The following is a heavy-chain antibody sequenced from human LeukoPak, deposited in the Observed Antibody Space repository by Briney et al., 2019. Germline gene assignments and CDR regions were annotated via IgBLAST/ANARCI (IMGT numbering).Heavy chain of an antibody. CDR1: GSSISSGHY. D-gene: IGHD3-3*02. V-gene: IGHV4-38-2*01. CDR3: ASPGGAFAIEYFYH. J-gene: IGHJ1*01. Sequence: SETLSLNCGVSGSSISSGHYWGWIRQPPGKGLEWIGSIYQSGSTYYNPSLKSRVTVSLDTSKNQFSLRLSSVTAADTAVYYCASPGGAFAIEYFYHWGQGTLVTVSS. CDR2: IYQSGST.